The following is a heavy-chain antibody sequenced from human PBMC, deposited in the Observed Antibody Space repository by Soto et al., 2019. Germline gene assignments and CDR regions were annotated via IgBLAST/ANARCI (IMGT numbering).Heavy chain of an antibody. CDR3: ARYGWFGELSTFDY. V-gene: IGHV4-39*01. CDR2: IYYSGST. D-gene: IGHD3-10*01. CDR1: GGSISSSSYY. J-gene: IGHJ4*02. Sequence: PSETLYLTCTVSGGSISSSSYYWGWIRQPPGKGLEWIGSIYYSGSTYYNPSLKSRVTIPVDTSKNQFSLKLSSVTAADTAVYYCARYGWFGELSTFDYWGQGTLVTVSS.